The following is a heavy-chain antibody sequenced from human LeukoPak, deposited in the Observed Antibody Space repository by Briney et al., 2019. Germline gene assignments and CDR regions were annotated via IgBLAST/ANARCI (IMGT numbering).Heavy chain of an antibody. Sequence: GGSLRLSCSASGFTFSSYAMYWVRQAPGKGLEFVSVISSNGATTYYADSVKGRFNISRDNSKNTLYLQMSSLSAEDTAVYYCVKGLGFSWTPYFDYWGQGTLVTVSS. CDR3: VKGLGFSWTPYFDY. J-gene: IGHJ4*02. V-gene: IGHV3-64D*06. D-gene: IGHD6-13*01. CDR2: ISSNGATT. CDR1: GFTFSSYA.